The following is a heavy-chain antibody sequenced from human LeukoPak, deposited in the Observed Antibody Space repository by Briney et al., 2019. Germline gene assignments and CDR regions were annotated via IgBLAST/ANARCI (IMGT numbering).Heavy chain of an antibody. Sequence: SETLSLTCAVYGGSFSGYYWSWIRQPPGKGLEWIGEINHSGSTNYNPSLKSRVTISVDTSKNQFSLKLSSVTAADTAVYYCARVWRFWSGYYHHFDSWGQGTLVTVSS. D-gene: IGHD3-3*01. CDR2: INHSGST. CDR3: ARVWRFWSGYYHHFDS. CDR1: GGSFSGYY. V-gene: IGHV4-34*01. J-gene: IGHJ4*02.